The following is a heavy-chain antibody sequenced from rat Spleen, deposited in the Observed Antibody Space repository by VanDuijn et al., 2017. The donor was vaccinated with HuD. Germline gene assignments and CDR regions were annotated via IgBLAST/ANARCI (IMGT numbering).Heavy chain of an antibody. D-gene: IGHD1-10*01. Sequence: EVQLVASGGGLVQPGRSLKLSCAASGFTFRDYNMAWVRQAPGKGLEWVATLSYDGHTTYYRDSVKGRFTISRDIAKSTLYLQMDSLRSEDTATYYCVKDRGEYNNLFDYWGQGVMVTVSS. CDR1: GFTFRDYN. J-gene: IGHJ2*01. CDR2: LSYDGHTT. V-gene: IGHV5-7*01. CDR3: VKDRGEYNNLFDY.